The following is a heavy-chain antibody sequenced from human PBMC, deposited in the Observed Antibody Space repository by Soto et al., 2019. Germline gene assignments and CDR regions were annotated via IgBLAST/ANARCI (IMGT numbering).Heavy chain of an antibody. D-gene: IGHD1-26*01. CDR2: IYYSGST. CDR3: ARARGIVGATIDY. Sequence: QVQLQESGPGLVKPSETLSLTCTVSGGSVSSGSYYWSWIRQPPGKGLEWIGYIYYSGSTNYNPSLKSRVTISVDTSKKQFSLKLSSVTAADTAVYYCARARGIVGATIDYWGQGTLVTVSS. J-gene: IGHJ4*02. V-gene: IGHV4-61*01. CDR1: GGSVSSGSYY.